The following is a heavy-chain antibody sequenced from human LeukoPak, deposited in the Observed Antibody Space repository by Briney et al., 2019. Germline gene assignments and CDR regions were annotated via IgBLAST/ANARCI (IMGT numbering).Heavy chain of an antibody. J-gene: IGHJ4*02. CDR3: ARDARTALAPHDY. V-gene: IGHV3-21*01. CDR2: ISSSSSYI. D-gene: IGHD5-18*01. CDR1: GFTFSSYS. Sequence: RGSLRLSCAASGFTFSSYSMNWVRQAPGKGLEWVSSISSSSSYIYYADSVKGRFTISRDNAKNSLYLQMNSLRAEDTAVYYCARDARTALAPHDYWGQGTLVTVSS.